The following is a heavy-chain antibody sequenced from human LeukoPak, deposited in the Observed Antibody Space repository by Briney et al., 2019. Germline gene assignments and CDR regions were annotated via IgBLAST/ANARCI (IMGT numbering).Heavy chain of an antibody. CDR3: AKDGMLYVLGLDY. CDR1: GGSFSGYY. D-gene: IGHD3-10*02. V-gene: IGHV3-23*01. Sequence: QSSETLSLTCAVYGGSFSGYYWSWVRQAPGKGLEWVSAISGGGSTYYADSVKGRFTISRDSSKNTLYLQMNSLRAEDTAVYYCAKDGMLYVLGLDYWGQGTLVTVSS. CDR2: ISGGGST. J-gene: IGHJ4*02.